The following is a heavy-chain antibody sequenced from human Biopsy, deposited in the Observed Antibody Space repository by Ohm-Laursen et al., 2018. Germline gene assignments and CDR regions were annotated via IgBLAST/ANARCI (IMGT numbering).Heavy chain of an antibody. J-gene: IGHJ4*02. CDR2: FAPENGKS. D-gene: IGHD1-1*01. V-gene: IGHV1-24*01. Sequence: SVTLSCKVSGYTLTELSTHWVRQVPGKGLEWTGGFAPENGKSVYPQNFQGKIPLTEDTSTDTAYMELRSLRSEHATVYYCAADINVWNVNYWGQGTLVTVPS. CDR1: GYTLTELS. CDR3: AADINVWNVNY.